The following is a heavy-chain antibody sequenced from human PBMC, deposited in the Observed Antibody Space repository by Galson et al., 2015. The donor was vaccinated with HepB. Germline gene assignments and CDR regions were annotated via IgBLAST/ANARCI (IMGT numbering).Heavy chain of an antibody. CDR3: VREGCMQYCSGGSCYCGWFDP. V-gene: IGHV1-18*04. J-gene: IGHJ5*02. Sequence: SVKVSCKASGYTFTSYGISWVRQAPGQGLEWMGWISAYNGNTNYAQKVQGRVTMTTDTSTSTAYMELRSLRSDDTAVYYCVREGCMQYCSGGSCYCGWFDPWGQGTLVTVSS. CDR1: GYTFTSYG. D-gene: IGHD2-15*01. CDR2: ISAYNGNT.